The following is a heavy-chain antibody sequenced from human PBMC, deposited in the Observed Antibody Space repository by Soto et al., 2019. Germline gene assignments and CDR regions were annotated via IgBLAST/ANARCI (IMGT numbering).Heavy chain of an antibody. CDR1: GYTFTSYG. J-gene: IGHJ6*02. CDR3: ASLYYYGSGSDLLPNGMDV. CDR2: ISAYNGNT. V-gene: IGHV1-18*01. Sequence: ASVKVSCKASGYTFTSYGISWVRQAPGQGLEWMGWISAYNGNTNYAQKLQGRVTMTTDTSTSTAYMELRSLRSDDTAVYYCASLYYYGSGSDLLPNGMDVWGQGTTVTVPS. D-gene: IGHD3-10*01.